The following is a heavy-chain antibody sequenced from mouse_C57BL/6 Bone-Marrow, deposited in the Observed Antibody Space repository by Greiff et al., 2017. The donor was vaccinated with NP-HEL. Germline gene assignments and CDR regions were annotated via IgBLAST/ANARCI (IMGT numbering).Heavy chain of an antibody. J-gene: IGHJ2*01. D-gene: IGHD2-4*01. CDR2: IDPENGDT. V-gene: IGHV14-4*01. CDR1: GFNIKDDY. CDR3: TSFYYDYDGDY. Sequence: LVESGAELVRPGASVKLSCTASGFNIKDDYMHWVKQRPEQGLEWIGWIDPENGDTEYASKFQGKATITADTSSNTAYLQLSSLTSEDTAVYYYTSFYYDYDGDYWGQGTTLTVSS.